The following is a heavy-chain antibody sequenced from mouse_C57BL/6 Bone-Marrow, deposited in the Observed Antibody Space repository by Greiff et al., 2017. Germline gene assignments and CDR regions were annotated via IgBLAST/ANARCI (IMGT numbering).Heavy chain of an antibody. CDR1: GYTFTDYY. CDR2: INPYNGGT. J-gene: IGHJ3*01. D-gene: IGHD2-12*01. Sequence: VQLQQSGPVLVKPGASVKMSCKASGYTFTDYYLNWVKQSPGKGLEWIGVINPYNGGTSYNQKFKGKATLTVDKSSSTAYMELSSLTSEDSAVYYCTKGACSYGGCAYWGQGTLVTVSA. CDR3: TKGACSYGGCAY. V-gene: IGHV1-19*01.